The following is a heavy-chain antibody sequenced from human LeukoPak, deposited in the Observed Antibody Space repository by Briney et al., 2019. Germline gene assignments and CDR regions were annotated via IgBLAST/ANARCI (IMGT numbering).Heavy chain of an antibody. CDR1: GYTFSGYG. V-gene: IGHV1-18*01. J-gene: IGHJ4*02. D-gene: IGHD1-26*01. CDR2: ITGNNGNT. Sequence: ASVKVSCKTSGYTFSGYGISWVRQAPGQGLEWMGWITGNNGNTNYEPSLLGRVTMTTDTSTNTAYMELTSLKSDDTAVYYCARDQRNSGSYRFEYWGQGTLVTVSS. CDR3: ARDQRNSGSYRFEY.